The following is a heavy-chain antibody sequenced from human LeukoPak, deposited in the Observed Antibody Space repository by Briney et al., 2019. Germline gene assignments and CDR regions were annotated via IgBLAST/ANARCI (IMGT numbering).Heavy chain of an antibody. CDR2: IGTTSGAI. V-gene: IGHV3-48*04. J-gene: IGHJ6*02. CDR1: GFTFNAFG. Sequence: GSLRLSCAASGFTFNAFGMNWVRQAPGKGLEWVSYIGTTSGAIYYADSVKGRFTISRDNAKNSLYLQMNGLRAEDTAVYYCARDAYDSSGDLRRGYYYYGMDVWGQGTTVTVSS. CDR3: ARDAYDSSGDLRRGYYYYGMDV. D-gene: IGHD3-22*01.